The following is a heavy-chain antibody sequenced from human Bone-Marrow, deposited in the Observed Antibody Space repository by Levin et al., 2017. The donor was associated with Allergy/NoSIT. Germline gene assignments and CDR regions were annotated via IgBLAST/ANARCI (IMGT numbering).Heavy chain of an antibody. Sequence: PGESLKISCKASGYSFTGYYMHWVRQAPGQGLEWMGRINPSSGATNFAQKFQGRVTMSRDTSISTAYMDLSRLTSDDTAVYFCARGVDCSGESCYRPLDNWGQGTLVTVSS. J-gene: IGHJ4*02. CDR1: GYSFTGYY. CDR3: ARGVDCSGESCYRPLDN. V-gene: IGHV1-2*06. CDR2: INPSSGAT. D-gene: IGHD2-15*01.